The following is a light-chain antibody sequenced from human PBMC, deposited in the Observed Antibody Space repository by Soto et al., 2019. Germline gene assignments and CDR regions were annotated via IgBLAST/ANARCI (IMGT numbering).Light chain of an antibody. CDR2: GAS. CDR1: QSVSSS. CDR3: QQHNQWPIT. Sequence: EIVMTQSPATLSVSPGERATLSCRTSQSVSSSLAWYQQKPGQAPSLLIYGASSRATGIPARFSGSGSGTEFTLTINSLQSEDSAVYYCQQHNQWPITFGQGTRLEIK. V-gene: IGKV3D-15*01. J-gene: IGKJ5*01.